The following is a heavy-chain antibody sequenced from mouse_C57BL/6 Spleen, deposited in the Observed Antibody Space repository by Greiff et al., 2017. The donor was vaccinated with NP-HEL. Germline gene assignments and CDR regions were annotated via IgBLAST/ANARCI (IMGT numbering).Heavy chain of an antibody. J-gene: IGHJ2*01. Sequence: EVHLVESGGGLVKPGGSLKLSCAASGFTFSDYGMHWVRQAPEKGLEWVAYISSGSSTTYYADTVKGRSTISRDKAKNTLFLQMTSLRSEDTAMYYCARGQDGYYLYFDYWGQGTTLTVSS. CDR1: GFTFSDYG. D-gene: IGHD2-3*01. CDR2: ISSGSSTT. CDR3: ARGQDGYYLYFDY. V-gene: IGHV5-17*01.